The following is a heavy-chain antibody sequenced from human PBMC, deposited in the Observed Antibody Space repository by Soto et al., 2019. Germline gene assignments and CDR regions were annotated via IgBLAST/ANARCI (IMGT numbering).Heavy chain of an antibody. CDR1: GYTFTSYG. Sequence: ASVKVSCKASGYTFTSYGISWVRQAPGQGLEWMGWISAYNGNTNYAQKLQGRVTMTTDTSTSTAYMELRSLRSDDTAVYYCARDIYYDFWSGYYNNANNYYYGMDVWGQGTTVT. J-gene: IGHJ6*02. CDR3: ARDIYYDFWSGYYNNANNYYYGMDV. V-gene: IGHV1-18*01. CDR2: ISAYNGNT. D-gene: IGHD3-3*01.